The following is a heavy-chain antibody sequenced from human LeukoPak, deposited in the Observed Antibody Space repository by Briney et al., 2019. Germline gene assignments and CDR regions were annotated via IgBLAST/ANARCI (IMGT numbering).Heavy chain of an antibody. CDR2: IYYSGST. V-gene: IGHV4-59*01. D-gene: IGHD3-22*01. CDR1: GGSISGYH. Sequence: PSETLSLTCSVSGGSISGYHWSWIRQPPGKGLEWIGYIYYSGSTNYNPSLKSRVTISVDTSKNQFSLKLSSVTAADTAVYYCARGADSSGYYSIFYFDYWGQGTLVTVSS. J-gene: IGHJ4*02. CDR3: ARGADSSGYYSIFYFDY.